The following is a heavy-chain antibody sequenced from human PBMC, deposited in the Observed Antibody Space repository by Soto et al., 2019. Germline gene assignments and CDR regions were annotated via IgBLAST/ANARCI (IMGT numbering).Heavy chain of an antibody. J-gene: IGHJ4*02. CDR1: GDSISSSVW. V-gene: IGHV4-4*02. Sequence: ETLSLTCADAGDSISSSVWWTWVRQPPGKGLEWIGEVFHTGNTNYNPSLKSRVTMSVDKSTNEFSLKVTSVTAADTAIYYCARKAWVRFDYWGQGALVTVSS. CDR2: VFHTGNT. CDR3: ARKAWVRFDY. D-gene: IGHD7-27*01.